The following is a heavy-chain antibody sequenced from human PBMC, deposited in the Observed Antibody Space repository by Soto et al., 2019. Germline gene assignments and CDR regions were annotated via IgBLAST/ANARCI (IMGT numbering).Heavy chain of an antibody. V-gene: IGHV3-15*01. D-gene: IGHD1-1*01. CDR1: GFTFHNAW. Sequence: EVQLVESGGGLVEPGESLRLSCVASGFTFHNAWMSWVRQAPGKGLEWVGGIRSWSDGGTTDYGALVKGRFTISRDDSQNTLSLQMDSLKSEDTAVYYCTTGTTVAKYYFDFWGQGTLVTVSS. CDR2: IRSWSDGGTT. CDR3: TTGTTVAKYYFDF. J-gene: IGHJ4*02.